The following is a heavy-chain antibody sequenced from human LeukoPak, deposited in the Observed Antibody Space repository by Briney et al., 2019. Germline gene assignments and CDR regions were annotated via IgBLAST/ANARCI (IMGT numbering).Heavy chain of an antibody. J-gene: IGHJ5*02. D-gene: IGHD3-22*01. CDR1: GGSISSYY. Sequence: PSETLSLTCTVSGGSISSYYWSWIRQPAGKGLEWIGRIYTSGSTNYNPSLKSRVTMSVDTSKNQFSLKLSSVTAADTAVYYCARERHYDSSGYYFIRNWFDPWGQGTLVTVSS. CDR2: IYTSGST. V-gene: IGHV4-4*07. CDR3: ARERHYDSSGYYFIRNWFDP.